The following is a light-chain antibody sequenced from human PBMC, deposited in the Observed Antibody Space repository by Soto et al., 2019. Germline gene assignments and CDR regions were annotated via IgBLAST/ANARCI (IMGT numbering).Light chain of an antibody. CDR1: QSVSYN. J-gene: IGKJ4*01. V-gene: IGKV3-15*01. Sequence: EIVLTQSPATLSVSPGETATLSCRASQSVSYNLAWYQQQPGQCPRLLIYGAFTRATGIPARFSGSGSGTEFTLTISSLQSEEFAVYYCQQYKKWPPLTFGGGPKVEIK. CDR2: GAF. CDR3: QQYKKWPPLT.